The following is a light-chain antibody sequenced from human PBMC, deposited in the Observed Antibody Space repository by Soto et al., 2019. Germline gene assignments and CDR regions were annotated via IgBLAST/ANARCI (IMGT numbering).Light chain of an antibody. CDR1: QSISRY. CDR2: AAS. Sequence: IQMTQSPSSLSASIGDRVILTCRASQSISRYLNWYQQKPGKVPKLLIYAASYLQSGVPSRFSGSGSGTDFTLTISGLRPEDFATYYCLLDFSYFWAFGQGNKVDSK. CDR3: LLDFSYFWA. V-gene: IGKV1-6*01. J-gene: IGKJ1*01.